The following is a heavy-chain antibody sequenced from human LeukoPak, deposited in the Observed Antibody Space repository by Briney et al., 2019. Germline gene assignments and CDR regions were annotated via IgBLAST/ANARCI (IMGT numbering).Heavy chain of an antibody. CDR3: ARGIMVRGNDY. Sequence: ASQTLSLTCTVSGGSISSGDYYWSWIRQPPGKGLEWIGYIYYSGSTYYNPSLKSRVTISVDTSKNQFSLKLSSVTAADTAVYYCARGIMVRGNDYWGQGTLVTVSS. CDR2: IYYSGST. D-gene: IGHD3-10*01. J-gene: IGHJ4*02. V-gene: IGHV4-30-4*01. CDR1: GGSISSGDYY.